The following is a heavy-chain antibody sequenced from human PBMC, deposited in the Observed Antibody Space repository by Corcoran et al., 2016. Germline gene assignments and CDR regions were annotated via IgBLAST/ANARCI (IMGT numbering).Heavy chain of an antibody. Sequence: QVQLVQSGAEVKKPGASVKVSCKASGYTFTRYAIHWVRQAPGQRLEWMGWINAGNGNTKYSQKFQGRVTITRDTSASTVYMELSSLRSEDTAVYYCARAPYDILTGLSKNWFDPWGQGTLVTVSS. CDR1: GYTFTRYA. D-gene: IGHD3-9*01. V-gene: IGHV1-3*01. J-gene: IGHJ5*02. CDR3: ARAPYDILTGLSKNWFDP. CDR2: INAGNGNT.